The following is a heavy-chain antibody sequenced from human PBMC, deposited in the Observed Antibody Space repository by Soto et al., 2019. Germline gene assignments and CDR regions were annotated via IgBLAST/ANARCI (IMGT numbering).Heavy chain of an antibody. CDR2: IDWDDDK. D-gene: IGHD6-6*01. J-gene: IGHJ5*02. V-gene: IGHV2-70*01. Sequence: SGPTLVVPTRTLTLTCTFSGFSLITSLMCLIWIRHPPLKALECLALIDWDDDKYYSTSLKTTLTISKDTSKTQVVLTLPNMDPVDPATYSCARIQRGSSADNWFDPWGQGTLVTVS. CDR3: ARIQRGSSADNWFDP. CDR1: GFSLITSLMC.